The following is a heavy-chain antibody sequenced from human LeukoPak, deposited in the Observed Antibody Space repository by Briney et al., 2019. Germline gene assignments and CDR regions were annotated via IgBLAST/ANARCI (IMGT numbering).Heavy chain of an antibody. D-gene: IGHD4-11*01. CDR2: MNEDGSEK. CDR3: ARDRGYSNFDY. V-gene: IGHV3-7*01. J-gene: IGHJ4*02. Sequence: PGGSLRLSCAASGFGFSNYWMSWVRQAPGKGLEWVANMNEDGSEKNYVDSVKGRFTISRDNAQDSLYLRMNSLRAEDTAVYYCARDRGYSNFDYWGQGTLLTVSS. CDR1: GFGFSNYW.